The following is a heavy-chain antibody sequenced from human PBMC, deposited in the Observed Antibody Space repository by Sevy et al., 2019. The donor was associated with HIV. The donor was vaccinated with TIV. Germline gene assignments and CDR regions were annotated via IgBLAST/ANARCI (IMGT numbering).Heavy chain of an antibody. V-gene: IGHV3-30-3*01. CDR1: GLTFRSHA. CDR3: AREAGYSAKNDAFAF. D-gene: IGHD1-26*01. J-gene: IGHJ3*01. CDR2: ISYDGAVR. Sequence: GESRKISCAASGLTFRSHAMHWVRQAPGKGLEWVTVISYDGAVRYYGESVKGRFTVSRDNSKNTLYLQMNSLRPDDTAVYYCAREAGYSAKNDAFAFWGQGTMVTVSS.